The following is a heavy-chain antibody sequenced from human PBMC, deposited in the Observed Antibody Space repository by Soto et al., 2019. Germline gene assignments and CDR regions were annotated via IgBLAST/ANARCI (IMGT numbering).Heavy chain of an antibody. D-gene: IGHD6-19*01. CDR1: GFTFSSYS. V-gene: IGHV3-48*01. CDR3: ARESAGHGDYSYFYAMDV. CDR2: ISGSSRTI. Sequence: GGSLRLSCAASGFTFSSYSMNWVRQAPGKGLEWVSYISGSSRTIYYADSVRGRFTISRDNAKNSLYLQMNSLRAEDTAVYSCARESAGHGDYSYFYAMDVLGQGT. J-gene: IGHJ6*02.